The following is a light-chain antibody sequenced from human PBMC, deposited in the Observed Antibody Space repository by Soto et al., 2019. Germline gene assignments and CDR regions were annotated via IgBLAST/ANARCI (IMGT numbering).Light chain of an antibody. V-gene: IGKV3-20*01. CDR2: GAS. J-gene: IGKJ2*01. Sequence: EIVLTQSPGTLSLSPGERATLSCRASQSVSSSYLAWYQQKPGQAPRLLIYGASSMATGIPDRFSGSGSGTDFTLTISRLEPEDFEVYYCQQYGSSQYTFGQGTKLEIK. CDR1: QSVSSSY. CDR3: QQYGSSQYT.